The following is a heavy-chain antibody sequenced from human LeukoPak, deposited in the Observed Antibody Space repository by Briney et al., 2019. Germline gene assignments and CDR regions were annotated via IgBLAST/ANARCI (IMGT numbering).Heavy chain of an antibody. CDR3: ARGLHYYDSSGYYNWFDP. CDR1: GFTFSSYS. V-gene: IGHV3-21*01. Sequence: GGSLRLSCAASGFTFSSYSMNWVRQAPGKGLEWVSSISSSSSYIYYADSVKGRFTISRDNAKNSLYLQMNSLRAEDTAVYYCARGLHYYDSSGYYNWFDPWGQGTLVTVSS. CDR2: ISSSSSYI. J-gene: IGHJ5*02. D-gene: IGHD3-22*01.